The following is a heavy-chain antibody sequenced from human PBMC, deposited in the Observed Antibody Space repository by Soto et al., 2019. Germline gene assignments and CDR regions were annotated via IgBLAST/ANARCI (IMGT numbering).Heavy chain of an antibody. V-gene: IGHV1-46*01. Sequence: VKVSCKASGYTFTAFFMHWVRQAPGQGLEWMGIINPSGGSTNYAQKFQGRVTVTWDTSTSTVQMDLSSLTSDDTAVYYCARAPYSTSSFFFDYWGQGTLVTVSS. CDR3: ARAPYSTSSFFFDY. D-gene: IGHD6-6*01. CDR1: GYTFTAFF. CDR2: INPSGGST. J-gene: IGHJ4*02.